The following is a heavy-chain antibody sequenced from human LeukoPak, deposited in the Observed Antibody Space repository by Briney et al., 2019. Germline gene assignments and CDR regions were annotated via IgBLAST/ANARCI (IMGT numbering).Heavy chain of an antibody. D-gene: IGHD2-21*02. CDR3: ARGPRGALYCGGDCPQTDEY. J-gene: IGHJ4*02. CDR1: GGSFSGYY. V-gene: IGHV4-34*01. CDR2: INHSGST. Sequence: SETLSLTCTVYGGSFSGYYWSWIRQPPGKGLEWIGEINHSGSTNYNPSLKSRVTISVDTSKNQFSLKLSSVTAEDTAVYYCARGPRGALYCGGDCPQTDEYWGQGTLVTVSS.